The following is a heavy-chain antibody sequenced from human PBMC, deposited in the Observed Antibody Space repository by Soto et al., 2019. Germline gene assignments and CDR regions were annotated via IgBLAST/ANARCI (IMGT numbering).Heavy chain of an antibody. D-gene: IGHD1-20*01. J-gene: IGHJ3*01. CDR2: TNHSGNT. Sequence: QVHLQASGPGLVNPSGTVSLTCAVSGGSISSTQWWTWVRQPPGKGLEWIGETNHSGNTLYNPSLNSRYTISRDQSKIHSSLTLTSVTGADTPVYYCAREAKFSTDNSKFWAFDFWGQGTVVTVS. V-gene: IGHV4-4*02. CDR3: AREAKFSTDNSKFWAFDF. CDR1: GGSISSTQW.